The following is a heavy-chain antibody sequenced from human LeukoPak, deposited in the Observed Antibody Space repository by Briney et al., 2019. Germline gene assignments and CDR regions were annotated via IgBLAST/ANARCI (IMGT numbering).Heavy chain of an antibody. V-gene: IGHV3-30*03. Sequence: GGPLRLSCAASGFTFSSYGMHWVRQAPGKGLEWVAVISSDGSNKYYADSVKGRFTISRDNSKNTLYLQMNSLRAEDTAVYYCARDLSSWSPGYWGQGTLVTVSS. J-gene: IGHJ4*02. CDR3: ARDLSSWSPGY. CDR1: GFTFSSYG. D-gene: IGHD6-13*01. CDR2: ISSDGSNK.